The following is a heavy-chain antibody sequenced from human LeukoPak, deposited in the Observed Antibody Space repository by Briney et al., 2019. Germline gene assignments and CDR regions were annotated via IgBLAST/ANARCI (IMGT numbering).Heavy chain of an antibody. CDR3: AVVGLHGDYTPPNY. Sequence: RASVTVSCTASGYTFTSYYMHWVRQAPGQGLEWMGIINPSGGSTSYAQKFQGRVTMTRDTSTSTVYMELSSLRPEDTAVYYCAVVGLHGDYTPPNYWGQGTLVTVSS. J-gene: IGHJ4*02. D-gene: IGHD4-17*01. CDR2: INPSGGST. V-gene: IGHV1-46*01. CDR1: GYTFTSYY.